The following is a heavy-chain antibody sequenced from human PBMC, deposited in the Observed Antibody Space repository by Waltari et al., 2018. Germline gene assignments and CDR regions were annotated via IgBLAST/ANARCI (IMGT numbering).Heavy chain of an antibody. Sequence: QLQLQESGPGLGKPSETLSLTCIVSGGSITSNRHYWAWFRQPPGQGLEWIGTMSYNGATYSSPSLKSRVTLSRDTSKNHLSLKLGSVTAADTAVYYCATYIGASIGTAAFDVWGQGTMVTVSS. CDR2: MSYNGAT. V-gene: IGHV4-39*02. J-gene: IGHJ3*01. CDR3: ATYIGASIGTAAFDV. CDR1: GGSITSNRHY. D-gene: IGHD5-12*01.